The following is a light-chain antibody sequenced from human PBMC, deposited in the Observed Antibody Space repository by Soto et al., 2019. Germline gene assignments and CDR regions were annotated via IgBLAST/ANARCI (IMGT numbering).Light chain of an antibody. V-gene: IGKV3-15*01. Sequence: EIVITQSPAPLSVSPGERATPSFRASQSVSSKLAWYQQKPGQAPRLLIYGASTRATGIPARFSGSGSGTEFTLTISSLQPDDFATYYCQQYNSYPRTFGQGTKVDIK. J-gene: IGKJ1*01. CDR2: GAS. CDR3: QQYNSYPRT. CDR1: QSVSSK.